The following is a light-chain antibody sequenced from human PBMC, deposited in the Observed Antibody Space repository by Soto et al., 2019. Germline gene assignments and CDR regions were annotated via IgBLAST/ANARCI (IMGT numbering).Light chain of an antibody. CDR2: AAA. CDR3: QHYFTYPYT. CDR1: QGISSY. V-gene: IGKV1-8*01. J-gene: IGKJ2*01. Sequence: AIRMTQSPSSFSASTGDRATITCRTSQGISSYLAWYQQKPGKAPTLLIYAAAPLQRGAPPSFSASGSGTDFTLTISRLQSEDLATYYCQHYFTYPYTFGQGTKLEI.